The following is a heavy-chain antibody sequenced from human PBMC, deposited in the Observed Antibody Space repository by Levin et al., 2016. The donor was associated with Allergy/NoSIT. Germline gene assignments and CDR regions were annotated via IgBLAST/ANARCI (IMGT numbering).Heavy chain of an antibody. J-gene: IGHJ3*02. CDR2: IYYSGST. CDR1: GGSISSSSYY. CDR3: AREPQRYYGSGHVAFDI. V-gene: IGHV4-39*07. Sequence: SETLSLTCTVSGGSISSSSYYWGWIRQPPGKGLEWIGSIYYSGSTYYNPSLKSRVTISVDTSKNQFSLKLSSVTAADTAVYYCAREPQRYYGSGHVAFDIWGQGTMVTVSS. D-gene: IGHD3-10*01.